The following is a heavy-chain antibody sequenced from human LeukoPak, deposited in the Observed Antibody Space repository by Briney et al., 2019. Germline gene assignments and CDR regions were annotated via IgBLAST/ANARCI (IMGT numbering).Heavy chain of an antibody. CDR1: GFTFDDYA. J-gene: IGHJ2*01. V-gene: IGHV3-9*03. Sequence: GGSLRLSCAASGFTFDDYAMHWVRQAPGKGLEWVSGISWNSGSIGYADSVKGRFTISRDNAKNSLYLQMNSLRAEDMALYYCAKGRDGYNMGWYFDLWGRGTLVTVSS. CDR3: AKGRDGYNMGWYFDL. CDR2: ISWNSGSI. D-gene: IGHD5-24*01.